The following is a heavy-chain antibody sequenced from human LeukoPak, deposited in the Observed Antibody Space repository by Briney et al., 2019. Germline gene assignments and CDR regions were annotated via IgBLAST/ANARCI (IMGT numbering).Heavy chain of an antibody. Sequence: PGGSLRLSCAASGFTFSSYGMHWVRQAPGKGLEWVAFIRHDGSNKYYADSVKGRFTISRDNSKNTLYLQMNSLRAGDTAVYYCAGDSRHHRFLYWDWFDPWGQGTLVTVSS. V-gene: IGHV3-30*02. J-gene: IGHJ5*02. CDR2: IRHDGSNK. CDR3: AGDSRHHRFLYWDWFDP. CDR1: GFTFSSYG. D-gene: IGHD2/OR15-2a*01.